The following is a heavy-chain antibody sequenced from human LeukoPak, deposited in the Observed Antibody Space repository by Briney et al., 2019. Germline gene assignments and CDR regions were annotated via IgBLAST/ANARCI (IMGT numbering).Heavy chain of an antibody. CDR3: AKDSVAGTDKYYYAMDV. Sequence: PGGSLRLSCAASGFTFRSYAMSWVRQAPGKGLEWVSVISNSGDTTYYADSVKGRFTIYRDNSKNTLYLQMNSLRAEDTAVYYCAKDSVAGTDKYYYAMDVWGQGTTVTVSS. CDR2: ISNSGDTT. J-gene: IGHJ6*02. CDR1: GFTFRSYA. V-gene: IGHV3-23*01. D-gene: IGHD6-19*01.